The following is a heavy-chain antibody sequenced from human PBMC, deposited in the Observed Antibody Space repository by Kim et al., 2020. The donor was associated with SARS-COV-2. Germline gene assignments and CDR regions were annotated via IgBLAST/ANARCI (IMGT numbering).Heavy chain of an antibody. D-gene: IGHD2-8*01. V-gene: IGHV3-30*04. CDR3: ARDLGVPGSPLDS. J-gene: IGHJ4*02. CDR1: GFTFDSYA. CDR2: ISFDGSRK. Sequence: GGSLRLSCAASGFTFDSYAMHWVRQAPGKGLDWVAFISFDGSRKNSADSVKGRFTISRDNFKSTLYLQMNSLTTEDTAVYYCARDLGVPGSPLDSWGQGTLVTVSS.